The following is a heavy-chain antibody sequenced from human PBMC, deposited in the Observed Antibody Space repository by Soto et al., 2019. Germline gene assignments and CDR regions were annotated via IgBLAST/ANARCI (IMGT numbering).Heavy chain of an antibody. V-gene: IGHV3-23*01. J-gene: IGHJ4*02. CDR1: GSTFSSFA. CDR2: ISGSGGST. Sequence: EVQLLESGGGLVQPGGSLRLSCAASGSTFSSFAMSWFRQAPGKGLECVSAISGSGGSTYSAVSVKGRFTISRDNSKNTLYLQMNSLRAEDTALYYCAKVPSKGPGNRYYFDYWGQGTLVTVSS. CDR3: AKVPSKGPGNRYYFDY. D-gene: IGHD3-9*01.